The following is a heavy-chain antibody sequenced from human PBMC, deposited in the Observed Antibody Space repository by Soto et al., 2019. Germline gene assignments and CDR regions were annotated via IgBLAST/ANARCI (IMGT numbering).Heavy chain of an antibody. Sequence: PSETLSLTCTVSGGSISSGGYYWSWIRQHPGKGLEWIGHINYSGRTYYNSSLKSRVSISVDTSKNQFSLKLSSVTAADTAIYYCARDYNRRPVGCFDPWGQGTLVTVSS. D-gene: IGHD3-10*01. CDR2: INYSGRT. CDR1: GGSISSGGYY. V-gene: IGHV4-31*03. CDR3: ARDYNRRPVGCFDP. J-gene: IGHJ5*02.